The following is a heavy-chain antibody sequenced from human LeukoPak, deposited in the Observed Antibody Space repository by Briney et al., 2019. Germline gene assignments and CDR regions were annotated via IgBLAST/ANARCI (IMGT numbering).Heavy chain of an antibody. CDR1: GYTFTSYY. D-gene: IGHD2-8*01. CDR3: ATVFYKTKYYFDY. J-gene: IGHJ4*02. Sequence: ASVKVSCKASGYTFTSYYMHWVRQAPGQGLEWMGIINPSGGSTNYAQKFQGRVTMTEDTSTDTAYMELSSLRSEDTAVYYCATVFYKTKYYFDYWGQGTLVTVSS. V-gene: IGHV1-46*01. CDR2: INPSGGST.